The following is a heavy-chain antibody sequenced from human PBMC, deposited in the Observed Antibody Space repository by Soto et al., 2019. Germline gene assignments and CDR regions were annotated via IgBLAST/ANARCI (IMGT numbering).Heavy chain of an antibody. CDR3: ARDRRAPPQHIVVVTAIRVYGMDV. D-gene: IGHD2-21*02. J-gene: IGHJ6*02. CDR2: INPSGGST. V-gene: IGHV1-46*03. CDR1: GYTFTDYY. Sequence: ASVKVSCKASGYTFTDYYMHWVRQAPGQGLEWMGIINPSGGSTSYAQKFQGRVTMTRDTSTSTVYMELSSLRSEDTAVYYCARDRRAPPQHIVVVTAIRVYGMDVWGQGTTVTVSS.